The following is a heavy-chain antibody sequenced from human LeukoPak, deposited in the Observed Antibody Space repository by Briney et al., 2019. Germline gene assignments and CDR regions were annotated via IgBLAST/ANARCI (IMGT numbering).Heavy chain of an antibody. CDR1: DGSISSYY. J-gene: IGHJ4*02. CDR2: IYYSGST. CDR3: ARERSSSWYGLEV. D-gene: IGHD6-13*01. V-gene: IGHV4-59*01. Sequence: SETLSLTCTVSDGSISSYYWSWIRQPPGKGLEWIGYIYYSGSTNYNPSLKSRVTISVDTSKNQFSLKLSSVTAADTAVYYCARERSSSWYGLEVWGQGTLVTVSS.